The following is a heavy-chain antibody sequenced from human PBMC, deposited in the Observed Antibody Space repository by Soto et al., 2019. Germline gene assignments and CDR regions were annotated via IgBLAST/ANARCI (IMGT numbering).Heavy chain of an antibody. CDR3: AREVRFLEWFHYGMDV. D-gene: IGHD3-3*01. J-gene: IGHJ6*02. Sequence: EVQLVESGGGLVQPGGSLRLSCAASGFTFSSYSRNWVRQAPGKGLEWVSYISSSSSTIYYADSVKGRFTISRDNAKNSLYLQMNSLRDEDTAVYYCAREVRFLEWFHYGMDVWGQGTTVTVSS. CDR1: GFTFSSYS. V-gene: IGHV3-48*02. CDR2: ISSSSSTI.